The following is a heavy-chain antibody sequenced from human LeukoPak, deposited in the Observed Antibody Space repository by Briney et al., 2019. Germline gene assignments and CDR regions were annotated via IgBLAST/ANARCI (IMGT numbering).Heavy chain of an antibody. CDR3: ARDLWYYDSRGYFSLAFDI. CDR1: GFTFNNYA. D-gene: IGHD3-22*01. J-gene: IGHJ3*02. V-gene: IGHV3-20*01. Sequence: RAGGSLRLSCAASGFTFNNYAMSWVRQAPGKGLEWVSGINWNGGSTGYADSVKGRFTISRDNAKNSLYLQMNSLRAEDTALYHCARDLWYYDSRGYFSLAFDIWGQGTMVTVSS. CDR2: INWNGGST.